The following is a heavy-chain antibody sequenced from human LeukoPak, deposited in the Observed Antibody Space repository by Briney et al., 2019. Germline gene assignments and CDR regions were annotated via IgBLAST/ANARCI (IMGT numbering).Heavy chain of an antibody. D-gene: IGHD3-9*01. CDR2: ISYDGSNK. Sequence: GGSLRLSCAASGFTFSSYAMHWVRQAPGKGLEWVAVISYDGSNKYYADSVKGRFTISRDNSKNTLYLQMNSLRAEDTAVYYCARILTGSFPYYFDYWGQGTLVTVSS. CDR3: ARILTGSFPYYFDY. CDR1: GFTFSSYA. V-gene: IGHV3-30*14. J-gene: IGHJ4*02.